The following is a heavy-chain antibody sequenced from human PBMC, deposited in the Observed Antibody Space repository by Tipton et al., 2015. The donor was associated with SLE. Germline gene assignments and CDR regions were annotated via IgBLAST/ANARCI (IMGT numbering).Heavy chain of an antibody. D-gene: IGHD2-2*03. V-gene: IGHV4-59*11. CDR3: ARDGLNWFDP. Sequence: TLSLTCTVSGGSIRSHYWSWIRQPPGKGLEWIGYIYYSGSTNYNPSLKSRVTISVDTSKNQFSLKLSSVTAADTAVYYCARDGLNWFDPWGQGTLVTVSS. CDR1: GGSIRSHY. CDR2: IYYSGST. J-gene: IGHJ5*02.